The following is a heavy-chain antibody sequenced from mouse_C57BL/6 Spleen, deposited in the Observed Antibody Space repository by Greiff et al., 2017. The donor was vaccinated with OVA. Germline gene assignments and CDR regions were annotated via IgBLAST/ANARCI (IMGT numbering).Heavy chain of an antibody. CDR1: GFNIKDDY. CDR2: IDPENGDT. Sequence: EVQLQQSGAELVRPGASVKLSCTASGFNIKDDYMHWVKQRPEQGLEWIGWIDPENGDTEYASKFQGKATITADTSSNTAYLQLSSLTSEDTAVYYCTTSWGGYDYARFAYWGQGTLVTVSA. J-gene: IGHJ3*01. CDR3: TTSWGGYDYARFAY. D-gene: IGHD2-4*01. V-gene: IGHV14-4*01.